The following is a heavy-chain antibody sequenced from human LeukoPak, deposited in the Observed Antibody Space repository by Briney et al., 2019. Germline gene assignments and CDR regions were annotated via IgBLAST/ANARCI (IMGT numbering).Heavy chain of an antibody. CDR2: FDPEDGET. J-gene: IGHJ4*02. D-gene: IGHD4-23*01. Sequence: ASVKVSCKVSGYTLTELSMHWVRQAPGKGLEWMGGFDPEDGETIYAQKFQGRVTMTEDTSTDTAYMELSSLRPEDTAAYYCATGADYGGNSISFFGYWGQGTLVTVSS. CDR1: GYTLTELS. V-gene: IGHV1-24*01. CDR3: ATGADYGGNSISFFGY.